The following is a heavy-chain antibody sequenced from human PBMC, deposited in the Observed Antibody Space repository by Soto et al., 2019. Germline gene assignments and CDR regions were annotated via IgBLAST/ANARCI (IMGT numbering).Heavy chain of an antibody. CDR1: GYTFTSYD. J-gene: IGHJ4*02. CDR3: ARPSRRWARNLFDY. Sequence: QVQLVQSGAEVKKPGASVKVSCKASGYTFTSYDINWVRQATGQGLEWMGWMNPNSGNPGYAQKCQGRVTLTRNTSIRTAYMELSSLRSEDTAGYYCARPSRRWARNLFDYWGQGTRVTVSS. D-gene: IGHD1-26*01. CDR2: MNPNSGNP. V-gene: IGHV1-8*01.